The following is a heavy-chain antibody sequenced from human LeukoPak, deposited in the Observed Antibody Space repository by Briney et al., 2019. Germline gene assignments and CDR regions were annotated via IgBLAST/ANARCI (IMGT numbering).Heavy chain of an antibody. Sequence: SETLSLTCTVSGGSISSYYWSWIRQPPGKGLEWIGYIYYSGSTNYNPSLKSRVTISVDTSKNQFSLKLSCVTAADTAVYYCARAYYYDSSGYPNWFDPWGQGTLVTVSS. CDR3: ARAYYYDSSGYPNWFDP. CDR2: IYYSGST. V-gene: IGHV4-59*01. CDR1: GGSISSYY. D-gene: IGHD3-22*01. J-gene: IGHJ5*02.